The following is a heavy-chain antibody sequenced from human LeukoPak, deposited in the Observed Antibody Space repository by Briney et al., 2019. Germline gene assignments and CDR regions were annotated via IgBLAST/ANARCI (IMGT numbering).Heavy chain of an antibody. D-gene: IGHD7-27*01. CDR2: INPNSGGS. V-gene: IGHV1-2*06. Sequence: ASVKVSCKASGYTFIDYYLHWVRQAPGQGLEWMGRINPNSGGSNYAQNFQGRVTMTRDTSISTAYMELSRLRSDDTAVYYCARDLPSTSNWELYYWGQGTLVTVSS. J-gene: IGHJ4*02. CDR1: GYTFIDYY. CDR3: ARDLPSTSNWELYY.